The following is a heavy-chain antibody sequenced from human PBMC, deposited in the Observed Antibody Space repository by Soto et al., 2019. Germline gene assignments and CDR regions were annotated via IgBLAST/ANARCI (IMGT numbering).Heavy chain of an antibody. V-gene: IGHV4-34*01. J-gene: IGHJ6*02. CDR2: INHSGST. CDR3: ARGGGITGTTFYLYYYYGMDV. Sequence: PSETLSLTCAVYGGSFSGYYWSWIRQPPGKGLEWIGEINHSGSTNYNPSLKSRVTISVDTSKNQFPLKLSSVTAADTAVYYCARGGGITGTTFYLYYYYGMDVWGQGTTVTVSS. CDR1: GGSFSGYY. D-gene: IGHD1-20*01.